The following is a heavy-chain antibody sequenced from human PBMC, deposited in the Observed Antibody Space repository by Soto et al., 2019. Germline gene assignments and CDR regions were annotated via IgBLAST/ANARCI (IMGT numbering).Heavy chain of an antibody. V-gene: IGHV3-53*01. CDR2: IYSGGST. CDR3: ASVPSSGSYYYFDX. CDR1: GFTVSSNY. D-gene: IGHD6-19*01. J-gene: IGHJ4*02. Sequence: PGGSLRLSCAASGFTVSSNYMSWVRQAPGKGLEWVSVIYSGGSTYYADSVKGRFTISRDNSKKTLYLQMNRLRAEDTAVYYCASVPSSGSYYYFDXWGQGTLFTVSX.